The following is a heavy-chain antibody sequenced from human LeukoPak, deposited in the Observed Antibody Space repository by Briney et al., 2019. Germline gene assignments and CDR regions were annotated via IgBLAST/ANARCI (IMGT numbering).Heavy chain of an antibody. CDR1: GFTFSSYA. J-gene: IGHJ4*02. CDR3: AREDDDILTGSYYFDY. D-gene: IGHD3-9*01. CDR2: IIYDGSNK. Sequence: GGSLRLSCAASGFTFSSYAMHGLLRPPPRGLQGVAVIIYDGSNKYYADSLKGRFTISIDNSKNTLYLQMNSLRAEDTAVYYCAREDDDILTGSYYFDYWGQGTLVTVSS. V-gene: IGHV3-30*04.